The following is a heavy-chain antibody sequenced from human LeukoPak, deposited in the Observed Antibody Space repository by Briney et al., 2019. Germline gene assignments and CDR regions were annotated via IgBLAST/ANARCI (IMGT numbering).Heavy chain of an antibody. CDR1: GGSISSSSYY. CDR3: ARRSSSRYGDAFDI. D-gene: IGHD6-13*01. Sequence: KTSETLSLTCTVSGGSISSSSYYWGWIRQPPGKGLEWIGSIYYSGNTYYNPSLKSRVTISVDTSKNQFSLKLSSVTAVDTAVYYCARRSSSRYGDAFDIWGQGTMVTVSS. CDR2: IYYSGNT. V-gene: IGHV4-39*01. J-gene: IGHJ3*02.